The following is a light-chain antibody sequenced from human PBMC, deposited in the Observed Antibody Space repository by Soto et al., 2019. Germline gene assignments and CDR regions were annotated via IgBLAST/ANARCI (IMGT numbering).Light chain of an antibody. CDR2: KAS. J-gene: IGKJ1*01. CDR1: QSISSW. CDR3: QEYHSYWT. V-gene: IGKV1-5*03. Sequence: DIQMTQSPSTRSASVGDRVTITCRASQSISSWLAWYQQKPGKAPKLLIYKASTLKSGVPSRFSGSGSGTEFTLTISSLQPDDFATYYCQEYHSYWTFGHGTKVDIK.